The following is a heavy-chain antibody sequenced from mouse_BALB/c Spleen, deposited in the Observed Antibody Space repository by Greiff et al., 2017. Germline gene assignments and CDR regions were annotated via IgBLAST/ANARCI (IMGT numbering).Heavy chain of an antibody. D-gene: IGHD2-14*01. CDR3: ARLDRSAGYFDV. CDR2: ISSGSSTI. J-gene: IGHJ1*01. Sequence: EVQVVESGGGLVQPGGSRKLSCAASGFTFSSFGMHWVRQAPEKGLEWVAYISSGSSTIYYADTVKGRFTISRDNPKNTLFLQMTSLRSEDTAMYYCARLDRSAGYFDVWGAGTTVTVSS. V-gene: IGHV5-17*02. CDR1: GFTFSSFG.